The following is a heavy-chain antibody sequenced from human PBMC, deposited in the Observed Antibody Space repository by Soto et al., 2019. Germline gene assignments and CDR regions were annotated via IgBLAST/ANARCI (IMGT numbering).Heavy chain of an antibody. CDR2: ISYDGSNK. CDR1: GFTFSSYA. Sequence: QVQLVESGGGVVQPGRSLRLSCAASGFTFSSYAMHWVRQAPGKGLEWVAVISYDGSNKYYADSVKGRFTISRDNSKNTLYLQMNSLRAEDTAVYYCARDGGPGYYDSSGYYGDGAFDIWGQGTMVTVSS. CDR3: ARDGGPGYYDSSGYYGDGAFDI. D-gene: IGHD3-22*01. V-gene: IGHV3-30-3*01. J-gene: IGHJ3*02.